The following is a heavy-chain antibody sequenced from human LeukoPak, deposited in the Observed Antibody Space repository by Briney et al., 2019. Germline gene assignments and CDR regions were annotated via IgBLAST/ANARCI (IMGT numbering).Heavy chain of an antibody. CDR2: ISSSGSYI. D-gene: IGHD6-13*01. J-gene: IGHJ4*02. V-gene: IGHV3-21*01. CDR1: GFTFSSYN. CDR3: ARAPIAAAGYYFDY. Sequence: GGSLRLSCAASGFTFSSYNMNWVRQAPGKGLEWVSSISSSGSYINYADSVKGRFTISRDNAKNSLYLQMNSLRAEDTAVYYCARAPIAAAGYYFDYWGQGTLVTVSS.